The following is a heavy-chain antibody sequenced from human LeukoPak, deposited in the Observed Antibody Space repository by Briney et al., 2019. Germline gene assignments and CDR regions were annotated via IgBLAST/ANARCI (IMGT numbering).Heavy chain of an antibody. D-gene: IGHD3-10*01. Sequence: ASVKVSCKASGGTFSSYAISWVRQAPGQGLEWMGGIIPIFGTANYAQKFQGRVTITADESTSTAYMELSSLRSEDTAVYYCARDEVYYYGSGSYYPWGQGTLVTVSS. CDR3: ARDEVYYYGSGSYYP. CDR1: GGTFSSYA. J-gene: IGHJ4*02. CDR2: IIPIFGTA. V-gene: IGHV1-69*13.